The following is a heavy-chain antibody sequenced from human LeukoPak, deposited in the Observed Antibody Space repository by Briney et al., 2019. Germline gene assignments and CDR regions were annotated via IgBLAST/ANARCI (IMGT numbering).Heavy chain of an antibody. CDR3: ARHGTISSESYFDY. J-gene: IGHJ4*02. D-gene: IGHD1-14*01. V-gene: IGHV4-59*08. CDR2: IHNSGRT. CDR1: GGSVSSYY. Sequence: SETLSLTCSVSGGSVSSYYWSWIRQSPEKGLEWIGYIHNSGRTNYNPSLKSRVTGFVDTSKNQVSLRLSSVTAADTAVYYCARHGTISSESYFDYWGQGALVTVSS.